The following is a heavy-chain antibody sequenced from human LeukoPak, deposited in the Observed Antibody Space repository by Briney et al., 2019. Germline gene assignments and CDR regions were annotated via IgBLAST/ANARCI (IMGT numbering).Heavy chain of an antibody. V-gene: IGHV1-24*01. D-gene: IGHD3-10*01. J-gene: IGHJ4*02. Sequence: ASVKVSCKVSGYTLTELSMHWVRQAPGKGLEWMGGFDLEDGETMYAQKFQGRITMTEDTCTDTAYMELSSLRSEDTAVYYCATEITMVRGVIITTDYFDYWGQGTLVTVSS. CDR3: ATEITMVRGVIITTDYFDY. CDR1: GYTLTELS. CDR2: FDLEDGET.